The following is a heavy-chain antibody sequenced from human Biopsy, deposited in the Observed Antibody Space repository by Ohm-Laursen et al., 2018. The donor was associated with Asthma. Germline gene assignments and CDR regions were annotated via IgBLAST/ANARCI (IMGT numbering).Heavy chain of an antibody. V-gene: IGHV3-30*18. Sequence: SLRLSCTASGITFRKCAMHWVRQAPGKGLEWVALISKAGILTNYADPVKGRFTISRDISTNTLYLLMISLRHDDTGVYFCAKGDGPRPVADVFDVWGRGTQVTVSS. CDR3: AKGDGPRPVADVFDV. D-gene: IGHD6-6*01. J-gene: IGHJ3*01. CDR2: ISKAGILT. CDR1: GITFRKCA.